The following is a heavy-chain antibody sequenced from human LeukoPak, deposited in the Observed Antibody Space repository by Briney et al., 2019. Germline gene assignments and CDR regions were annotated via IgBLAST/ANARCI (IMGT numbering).Heavy chain of an antibody. J-gene: IGHJ4*02. Sequence: ASVKVSCKASGYTFTSYYMHWVRQAPGQGLEWMGIINPSGGSTSYAQKFQGRVTMTRDMSTSTVYMELSSLRSEDTAVYYCARSSAAAGTIWGAGGFDYWGQGTLVTVSS. V-gene: IGHV1-46*01. CDR3: ARSSAAAGTIWGAGGFDY. CDR1: GYTFTSYY. D-gene: IGHD6-13*01. CDR2: INPSGGST.